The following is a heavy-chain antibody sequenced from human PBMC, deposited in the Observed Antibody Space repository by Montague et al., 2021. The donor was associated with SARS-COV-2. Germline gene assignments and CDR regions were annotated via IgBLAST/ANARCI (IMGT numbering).Heavy chain of an antibody. CDR2: INHSGST. Sequence: SETLSLTCAVYGGSFSGYYWSWIRQSPGKGLEWIGEINHSGSTNYNPSLKSRVTISVDTSKNQFSLKLSSVTAADTAVYYCARHPWHITIFGVVTRYGMDVWGQGTTVTVSS. CDR3: ARHPWHITIFGVVTRYGMDV. CDR1: GGSFSGYY. V-gene: IGHV4-34*01. D-gene: IGHD3-3*01. J-gene: IGHJ6*02.